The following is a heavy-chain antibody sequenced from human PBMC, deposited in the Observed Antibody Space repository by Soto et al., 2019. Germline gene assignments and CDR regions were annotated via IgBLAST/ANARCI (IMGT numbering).Heavy chain of an antibody. CDR3: ARDGERDTGLNFYYYLHGMDA. J-gene: IGHJ6*02. CDR2: ISPYNATT. V-gene: IGHV1-18*04. CDR1: GSTFTTYG. Sequence: ASVKDSCRASGSTFTTYGISWVRQAPGQGLEWRGWISPYNATTKYAEKFQGELTMTTDTATSTAYMGLRSLRSDDTAVYYCARDGERDTGLNFYYYLHGMDAWGQGTRVTVSS. D-gene: IGHD1-1*01.